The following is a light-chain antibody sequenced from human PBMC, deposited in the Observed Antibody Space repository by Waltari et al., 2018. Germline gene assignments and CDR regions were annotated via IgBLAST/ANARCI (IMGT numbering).Light chain of an antibody. CDR3: QQHYSSPLT. J-gene: IGKJ4*01. CDR2: WAS. Sequence: DIVMTQSPDSLAVSLGQRATINCRSSQSVIHSPDSKKYLTWYQQKPGNPPKLLIYWASTRQSGVPDRFSGSGSGTDFTLTISSLQAEDVALYYCQQHYSSPLTFGGGTKVEIQ. V-gene: IGKV4-1*01. CDR1: QSVIHSPDSKKY.